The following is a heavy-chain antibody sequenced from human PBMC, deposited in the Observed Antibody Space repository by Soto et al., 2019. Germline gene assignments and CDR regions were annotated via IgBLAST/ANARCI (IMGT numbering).Heavy chain of an antibody. Sequence: QVQLQQWGAGLLKPSETLSLTCAVYGGSFSGYYWSWIRQPPGKGLEWIGEINHSGSTNYNPSLKRRVTISVDTSKNQFSRKLSSLTAADTAVYYYARTGYSSGWYKAAFDIWGQGTMVTVSS. V-gene: IGHV4-34*01. J-gene: IGHJ3*02. D-gene: IGHD6-19*01. CDR1: GGSFSGYY. CDR2: INHSGST. CDR3: ARTGYSSGWYKAAFDI.